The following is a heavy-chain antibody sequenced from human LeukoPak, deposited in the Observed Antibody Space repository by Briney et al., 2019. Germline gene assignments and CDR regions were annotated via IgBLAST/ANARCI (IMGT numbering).Heavy chain of an antibody. V-gene: IGHV3-66*01. CDR2: IYSGGST. Sequence: PGGSLRLSCAASGFTVSSNYMSWVRQAPGKGVEWVSVIYSGGSTYYADSVKGRFTISRDNSKNTLYLQMNSLRAEDTAVYYCARFAPTHWFDPWGQGTLVTVSS. J-gene: IGHJ5*02. CDR1: GFTVSSNY. CDR3: ARFAPTHWFDP.